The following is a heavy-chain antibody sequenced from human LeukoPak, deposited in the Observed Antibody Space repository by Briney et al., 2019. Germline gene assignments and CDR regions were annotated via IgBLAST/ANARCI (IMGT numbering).Heavy chain of an antibody. Sequence: PSETLSLTCTVSGGSISSYYWSWIRQPPGKGLEWIGYIYYSGSTNYNPSLKSRVTISVDTSKNQFSLKLSSVTAADTAVYYCASAMSSGWYYFDYWGQGTLVTVSS. CDR3: ASAMSSGWYYFDY. D-gene: IGHD6-19*01. CDR2: IYYSGST. J-gene: IGHJ4*02. CDR1: GGSISSYY. V-gene: IGHV4-59*01.